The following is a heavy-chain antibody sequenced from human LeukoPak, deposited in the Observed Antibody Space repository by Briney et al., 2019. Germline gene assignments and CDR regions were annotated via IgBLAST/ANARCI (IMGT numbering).Heavy chain of an antibody. J-gene: IGHJ3*01. Sequence: GGSLRLSCAASGFTFSSYSMNWVRQPPGKGLEWVSSIAGTGGSTYYADSVKGRFTLSRDNSENTLYLQLNSLRAEDSGIYYCAKAFRIVGIGNPDDAFDVWGQGTVVTVSS. CDR3: AKAFRIVGIGNPDDAFDV. CDR2: IAGTGGST. CDR1: GFTFSSYS. V-gene: IGHV3-23*01. D-gene: IGHD1-26*01.